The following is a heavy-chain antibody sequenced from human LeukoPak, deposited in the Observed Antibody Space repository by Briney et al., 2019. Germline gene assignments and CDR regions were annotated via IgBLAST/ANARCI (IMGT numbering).Heavy chain of an antibody. J-gene: IGHJ5*02. Sequence: SETLSLTCTVSGGSISSSSHYWGWIRQPPGKGLEWIGSIYHSGSTYYNPSLKSRVTISVDTSKNQFSLKLSSVTAADTAVYYCAKDPVGGNPGPYNWFDPWGQGTLVTVSS. CDR3: AKDPVGGNPGPYNWFDP. CDR1: GGSISSSSHY. CDR2: IYHSGST. D-gene: IGHD4-23*01. V-gene: IGHV4-39*07.